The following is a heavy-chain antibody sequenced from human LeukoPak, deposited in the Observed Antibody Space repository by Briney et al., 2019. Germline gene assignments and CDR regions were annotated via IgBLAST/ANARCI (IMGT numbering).Heavy chain of an antibody. CDR3: VRFINYAGDP. V-gene: IGHV3-48*04. D-gene: IGHD3-16*01. J-gene: IGHJ5*02. CDR1: GFTFSSYA. CDR2: ISSSGTTI. Sequence: GGSLRLSCAASGFTFSSYAMSWVRQAPGKGLEWISYISSSGTTINYADSVKGRFSVSRDNAKNSLFLHMNSLRAEDTAVYYCVRFINYAGDPWGQGTEVIVSS.